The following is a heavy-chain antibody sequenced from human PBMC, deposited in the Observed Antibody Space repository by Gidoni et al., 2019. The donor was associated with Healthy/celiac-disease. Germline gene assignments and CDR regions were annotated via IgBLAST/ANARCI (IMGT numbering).Heavy chain of an antibody. V-gene: IGHV3-30*04. CDR3: ARNILSRGAFDI. J-gene: IGHJ3*02. CDR2: ISFDGSNK. D-gene: IGHD3-10*01. CDR1: GFTFSSYA. Sequence: QVQLVESGGGVVQPGRSLRLSCAASGFTFSSYAMHWVRQAPGKGLEWVAVISFDGSNKYYADSVKGRFTISRDNSKNTLYLQMNSLRAEDTAVYYCARNILSRGAFDIWGQGTMVTVSS.